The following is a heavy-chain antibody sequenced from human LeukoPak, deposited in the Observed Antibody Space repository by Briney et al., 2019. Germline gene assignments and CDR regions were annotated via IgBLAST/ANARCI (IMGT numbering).Heavy chain of an antibody. CDR3: AREVVPAAIRDLRWFDP. CDR2: IYYSGST. V-gene: IGHV4-31*11. D-gene: IGHD2-2*01. Sequence: SQTLSLTCAVSGGSISSGGYYWSWIRQHPGKGLEWIGYIYYSGSTYYNPSLKSRVTISVDTSKNQFSLKLSSVTAADTAVYYCAREVVPAAIRDLRWFDPWGQGTLVTVSS. J-gene: IGHJ5*02. CDR1: GGSISSGGYY.